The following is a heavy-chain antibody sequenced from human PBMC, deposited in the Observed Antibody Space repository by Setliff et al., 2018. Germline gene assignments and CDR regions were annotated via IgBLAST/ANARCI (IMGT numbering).Heavy chain of an antibody. CDR3: ARTGTYRYFDS. CDR1: GDSISLYY. CDR2: LYNSGKT. V-gene: IGHV4-4*08. Sequence: PSETLSLTCTVSGDSISLYYWSWIRQPPGKGLEWIGYLYNSGKTYYNTSLESRLTISVDTSKNQFSLKLRSVTAADTAVYYCARTGTYRYFDSWGQGTLVTVSS. D-gene: IGHD1-1*01. J-gene: IGHJ4*02.